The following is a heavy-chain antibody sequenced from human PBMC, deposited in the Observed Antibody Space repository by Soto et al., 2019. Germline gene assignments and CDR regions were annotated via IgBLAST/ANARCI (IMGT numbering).Heavy chain of an antibody. J-gene: IGHJ6*02. V-gene: IGHV1-69*13. CDR2: IIPIFGTA. CDR1: GGTLSSYA. Sequence: SVKVSCKASGGTLSSYAISWVRQAPGQGLEWMGGIIPIFGTANYAQKFQGRVTITADESTSTAYMELSSLRSEDTAVYYCARQTGDYDFWSGYPGYYYGMDVWGQGTTVTVSS. CDR3: ARQTGDYDFWSGYPGYYYGMDV. D-gene: IGHD3-3*01.